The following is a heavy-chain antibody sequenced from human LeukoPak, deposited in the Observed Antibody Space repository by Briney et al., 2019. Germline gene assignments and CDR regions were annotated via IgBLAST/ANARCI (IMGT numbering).Heavy chain of an antibody. D-gene: IGHD3-10*02. Sequence: ASVKVSCKASGGTFSSYAISWVRQAPGQGLEWMGGIIPIFGTANHAQKFQGRVTITADESTSTAYMELSSLRSEDTAVYYCARGNTMCGLTAIPCSRNKGEIEDYWGQGTLVTVSS. J-gene: IGHJ4*02. CDR3: ARGNTMCGLTAIPCSRNKGEIEDY. CDR2: IIPIFGTA. CDR1: GGTFSSYA. V-gene: IGHV1-69*13.